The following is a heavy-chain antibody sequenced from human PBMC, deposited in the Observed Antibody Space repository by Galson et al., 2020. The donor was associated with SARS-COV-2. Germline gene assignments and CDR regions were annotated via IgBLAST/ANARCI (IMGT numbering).Heavy chain of an antibody. D-gene: IGHD3-3*01. Sequence: ETLSLTCGVSGGSISGSRFYWGWIRQPPQKGLEWIGSISYGGATYYNPSLRSRITISVDTSKNQFSLRLSSVTAADTAVYYCARDRGKENDFWSGYSYNWFDPWGQGTLVTVSS. CDR1: GGSISGSRFY. CDR2: ISYGGAT. CDR3: ARDRGKENDFWSGYSYNWFDP. J-gene: IGHJ5*02. V-gene: IGHV4-39*07.